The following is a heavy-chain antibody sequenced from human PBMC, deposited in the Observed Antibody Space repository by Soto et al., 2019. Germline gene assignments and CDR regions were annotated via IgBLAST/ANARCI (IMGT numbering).Heavy chain of an antibody. V-gene: IGHV3-53*02. CDR2: LYVGGTT. CDR1: GFSVSSTY. J-gene: IGHJ4*02. CDR3: ARRPPTNSCPAALDY. D-gene: IGHD2-15*01. Sequence: EVQLVETGGGLIQPGGSLTLSCAASGFSVSSTYMSWVRQAPGKGLQWVSVLYVGGTTYYANSVKGRFTISRDNSRNTLYLHLDSLTTEDTAVYYCARRPPTNSCPAALDYWGQGALVTVSS.